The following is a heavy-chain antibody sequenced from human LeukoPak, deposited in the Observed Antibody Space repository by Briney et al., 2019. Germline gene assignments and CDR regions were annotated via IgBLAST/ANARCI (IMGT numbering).Heavy chain of an antibody. CDR3: ARAGDESTGNYDSFHL. V-gene: IGHV1-2*02. J-gene: IGHJ3*01. Sequence: ASVTVSFMASVYTFDENYIHWVRQAPGQGPAWMGWINPKSGATDSAQKFQGRLTMTRDTSIATASMDLSGLRLDDTGIYYCARAGDESTGNYDSFHLWGQGTMITVSS. CDR2: INPKSGAT. CDR1: VYTFDENY. D-gene: IGHD2-8*02.